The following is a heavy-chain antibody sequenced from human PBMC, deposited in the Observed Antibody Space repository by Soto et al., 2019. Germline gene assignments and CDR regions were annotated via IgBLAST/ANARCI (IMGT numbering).Heavy chain of an antibody. D-gene: IGHD2-15*01. Sequence: PGGSLRLSCTASGFTFGDYAMSWVRQAPGKGLEWVGFIRSKAYGGTTEYAASVKGRFTISRDDSKSIAYLQMNSLKTEDTAVYYCTRDQQLVASYCSGGSCYFPTYYYYGMDVWGQGTTVTVSS. CDR1: GFTFGDYA. V-gene: IGHV3-49*04. CDR2: IRSKAYGGTT. J-gene: IGHJ6*02. CDR3: TRDQQLVASYCSGGSCYFPTYYYYGMDV.